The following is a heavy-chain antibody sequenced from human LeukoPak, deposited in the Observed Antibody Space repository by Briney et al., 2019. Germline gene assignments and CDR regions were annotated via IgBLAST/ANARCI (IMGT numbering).Heavy chain of an antibody. J-gene: IGHJ4*02. D-gene: IGHD1-26*01. V-gene: IGHV4-61*05. CDR2: IYYSGST. Sequence: PSETLSLTCTVSGGSLSSSSYYWGWIRQPPGKGLEWIGYIYYSGSTNYNPSLKSRVTISVDTSKNQFSLKLSSVTAADTAVYYCARHWDNSGVGATYFDYWGQGTLVTVSS. CDR3: ARHWDNSGVGATYFDY. CDR1: GGSLSSSSYY.